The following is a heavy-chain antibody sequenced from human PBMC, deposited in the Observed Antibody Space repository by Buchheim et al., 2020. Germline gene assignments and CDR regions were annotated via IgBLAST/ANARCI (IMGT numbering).Heavy chain of an antibody. J-gene: IGHJ6*02. D-gene: IGHD6-13*01. Sequence: QVQLVQSGAEVKKPGASVKVSCKASGYTFTSYYMHWVRQAPGQGLEWMGIINPSGGSTSYAQKFQGRVNMTRDTSTSTVYMELSSLRSEDTAVYYCARDRIAAAGKTYYYYYGMDVWGQGTT. CDR2: INPSGGST. V-gene: IGHV1-46*03. CDR3: ARDRIAAAGKTYYYYYGMDV. CDR1: GYTFTSYY.